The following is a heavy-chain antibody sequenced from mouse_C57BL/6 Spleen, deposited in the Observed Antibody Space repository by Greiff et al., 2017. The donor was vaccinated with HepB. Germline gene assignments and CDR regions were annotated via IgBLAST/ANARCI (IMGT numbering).Heavy chain of an antibody. Sequence: EVKLVESGGGLVKPGGSLKLSCAASGFTFSDYGMHWVRQAPEKGLEWVAYISSGSSTIYYADTVKGRFTISRDNAKNTLFLQMTSLRSEDTAMYYCARRDDYDRGYFDYWGQGTTLTVSS. CDR2: ISSGSSTI. V-gene: IGHV5-17*01. J-gene: IGHJ2*01. D-gene: IGHD2-4*01. CDR1: GFTFSDYG. CDR3: ARRDDYDRGYFDY.